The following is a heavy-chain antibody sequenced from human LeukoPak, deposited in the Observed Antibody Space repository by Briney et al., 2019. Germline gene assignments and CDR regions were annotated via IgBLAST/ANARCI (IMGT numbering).Heavy chain of an antibody. CDR1: GFTFSSYA. V-gene: IGHV3-48*01. CDR3: ARETYSYDSSGYDYPSGFDY. CDR2: ISSGRITI. J-gene: IGHJ4*02. D-gene: IGHD3-22*01. Sequence: GGSLRLSCAASGFTFSSYAMNWVRQAPGKGLEWVSYISSGRITIYYADSVKGRLTISRDNAQNSLYLQVNSLRAEGTAEYYCARETYSYDSSGYDYPSGFDYWGKGTLVTVSS.